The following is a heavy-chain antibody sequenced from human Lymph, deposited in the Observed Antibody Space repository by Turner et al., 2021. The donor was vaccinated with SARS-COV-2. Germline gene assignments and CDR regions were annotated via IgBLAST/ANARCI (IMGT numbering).Heavy chain of an antibody. V-gene: IGHV3-33*01. CDR2: IWYDGSNK. J-gene: IGHJ6*02. D-gene: IGHD5-12*01. CDR1: GFTFSSYG. CDR3: ARVKGYNGYDLRYYYGMDV. Sequence: QVQLVESGGGVVQPGRSLSLSCPASGFTFSSYGMHWVRQAPGKGLEWVAVIWYDGSNKYYADSVKGRFTISRDNSKNTLYLQMNSLRAEDTAVYYCARVKGYNGYDLRYYYGMDVWGQGTTVTVSS.